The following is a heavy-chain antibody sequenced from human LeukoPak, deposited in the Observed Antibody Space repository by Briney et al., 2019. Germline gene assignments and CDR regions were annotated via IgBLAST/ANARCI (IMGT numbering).Heavy chain of an antibody. Sequence: GGSLRLSCAASGFTFSSSAMSWVRQAPGKGLEWVSAISGSGGSTYYADSVKGRFTISRDNSKNTLYLQMNSLRAEDTAVYYCAKDRPTNYYDSSGYYYDYWGQGTLVTVSS. V-gene: IGHV3-23*01. CDR2: ISGSGGST. CDR1: GFTFSSSA. CDR3: AKDRPTNYYDSSGYYYDY. D-gene: IGHD3-22*01. J-gene: IGHJ4*02.